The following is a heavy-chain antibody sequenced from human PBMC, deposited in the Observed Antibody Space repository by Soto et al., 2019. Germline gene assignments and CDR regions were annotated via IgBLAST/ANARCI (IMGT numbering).Heavy chain of an antibody. Sequence: QVQLQESGPGLVKPSQTLSLNCTVSGGSISSGAYYWSWICQHPGKGLGWIGYMYYTGKTHYNPSLESRVIISGDTSKNHFSLNLTSVTAADTAVYYCERRRAFSHWASGADAFDLWGQGTMVTVSS. V-gene: IGHV4-31*03. CDR3: ERRRAFSHWASGADAFDL. CDR2: MYYTGKT. CDR1: GGSISSGAYY. D-gene: IGHD7-27*01. J-gene: IGHJ3*01.